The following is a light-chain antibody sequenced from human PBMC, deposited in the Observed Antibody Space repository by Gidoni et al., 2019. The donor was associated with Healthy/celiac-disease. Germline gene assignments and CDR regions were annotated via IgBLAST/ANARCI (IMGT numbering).Light chain of an antibody. J-gene: IGKJ4*01. Sequence: DIVLTHSPDSLAVSLGERATINCKSSQSVLYSSNNKNYLAWYQQKPGQPPKLLIYWASTRESGVPDRFSGSGSGTDFTLTISSLQAEDVAVYYCQQYYSTPPTFXGXTKVEIK. CDR3: QQYYSTPPT. CDR1: QSVLYSSNNKNY. CDR2: WAS. V-gene: IGKV4-1*01.